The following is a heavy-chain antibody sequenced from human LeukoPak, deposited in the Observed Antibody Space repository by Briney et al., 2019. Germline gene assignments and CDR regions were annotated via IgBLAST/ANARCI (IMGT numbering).Heavy chain of an antibody. D-gene: IGHD1-26*01. J-gene: IGHJ4*02. V-gene: IGHV4-39*01. CDR3: ARPYSGSYGYYFDY. CDR1: GGSISSSSYY. Sequence: SETLSLTCTVSGGSISSSSYYWGWIRQPPGKGLEWIGNIYYSGSTYYNPSLKSRVTISVDTSENQFSLKLSSVTAADTAVYYCARPYSGSYGYYFDYWGQGTLVTVSS. CDR2: IYYSGST.